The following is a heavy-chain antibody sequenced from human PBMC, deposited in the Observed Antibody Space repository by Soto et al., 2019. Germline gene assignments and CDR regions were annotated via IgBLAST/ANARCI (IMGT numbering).Heavy chain of an antibody. V-gene: IGHV1-8*01. CDR2: MNPNSGNT. D-gene: IGHD6-13*01. CDR1: GYTLTSYD. Sequence: ASVKVSCKASGYTLTSYDINWVRQATGQGLEWMGWMNPNSGNTGYAQKFQGRVTMTRNTSISTAYMELSSLRSEDTAVYYCARGRQQLPHDAFDIWGQGTMVTVSS. CDR3: ARGRQQLPHDAFDI. J-gene: IGHJ3*02.